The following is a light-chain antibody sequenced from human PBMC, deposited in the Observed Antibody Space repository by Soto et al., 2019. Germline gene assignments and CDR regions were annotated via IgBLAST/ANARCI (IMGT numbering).Light chain of an antibody. CDR3: ATWDDSLNAVV. CDR1: SSNIGSNT. J-gene: IGLJ2*01. CDR2: TNN. Sequence: QAVVTQPPSASGTPGQRVTISCSGNSSNIGSNTVNWYQQVPGTAPKLLMYTNNQRPSGVPDRFSGSKSGASASLAISGLQSDDEADYYCATWDDSLNAVVFGGGTKLTVL. V-gene: IGLV1-44*01.